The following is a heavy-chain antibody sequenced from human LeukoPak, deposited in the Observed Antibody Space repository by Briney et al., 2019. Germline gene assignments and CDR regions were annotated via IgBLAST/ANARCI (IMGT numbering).Heavy chain of an antibody. CDR1: GFTFSTYA. D-gene: IGHD3-22*01. V-gene: IGHV3-23*01. J-gene: IGHJ4*02. CDR3: AKLKNYYDSTGHFDY. Sequence: GGSLRLSCAASGFTFSTYAMNWVRQAPGKRLEWVSSITGSGRDTYYADSVRGRFSISRDDLKDALYLQMKNLRAEDTAVYYCAKLKNYYDSTGHFDYWGQGTLITVSS. CDR2: ITGSGRDT.